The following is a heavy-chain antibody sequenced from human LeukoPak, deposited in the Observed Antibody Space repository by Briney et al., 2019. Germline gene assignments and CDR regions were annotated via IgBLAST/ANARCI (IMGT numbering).Heavy chain of an antibody. D-gene: IGHD4-17*01. CDR3: ARCRRGSRATTYKGWFDP. CDR2: INHSGST. CDR1: GGSFSGYY. Sequence: PSETLSLTCAVYGGSFSGYYWSWIRQPPGKGLEWIGEINHSGSTNYNPSLKSRVTISVDTSKDQFSLKLSSVTAADTAVYYCARCRRGSRATTYKGWFDPWGQGTLVTVSS. V-gene: IGHV4-34*01. J-gene: IGHJ5*02.